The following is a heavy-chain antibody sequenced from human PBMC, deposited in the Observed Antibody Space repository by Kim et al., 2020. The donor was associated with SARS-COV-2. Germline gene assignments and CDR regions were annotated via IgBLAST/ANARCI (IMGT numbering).Heavy chain of an antibody. Sequence: ASVKVSCKVSGYTLTELSMHWVRQAPGKGLEWMGGFDPEDGETIYAQKFQGRVTMNEDTSTDTAYMELSSLRSEDTAVYYWATVGDDTYYYYGMDVWGQG. V-gene: IGHV1-24*01. J-gene: IGHJ6*02. D-gene: IGHD2-21*02. CDR2: FDPEDGET. CDR1: GYTLTELS. CDR3: ATVGDDTYYYYGMDV.